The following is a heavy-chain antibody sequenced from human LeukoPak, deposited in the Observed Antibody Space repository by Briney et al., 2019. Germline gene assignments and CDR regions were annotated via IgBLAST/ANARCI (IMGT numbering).Heavy chain of an antibody. CDR1: GGTFSSYA. J-gene: IGHJ5*02. D-gene: IGHD5-12*01. CDR3: VRSGYDYDWFDP. CDR2: IIAILDTA. V-gene: IGHV1-69*04. Sequence: SVKVSCKASGGTFSSYAINWLRQAPGQGLEWMGRIIAILDTAHYAQKFQGRFTITADKSTTTVYMELSSLRSDDTAVYYCVRSGYDYDWFDPWGQGTLVTVSS.